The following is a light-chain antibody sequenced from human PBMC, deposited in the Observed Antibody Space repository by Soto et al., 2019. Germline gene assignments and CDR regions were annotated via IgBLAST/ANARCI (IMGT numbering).Light chain of an antibody. Sequence: QSALTQPRSVSGSPGQSVTISCTGTSSDVGGYNYVSWYQQHPGKAPKLVIYDVSKRPSGVPDRFSGSKSGNTASLTISGLQAEDEADYSCCSYAGTYTPWVFGAGTKLTVL. V-gene: IGLV2-11*01. CDR2: DVS. J-gene: IGLJ3*02. CDR1: SSDVGGYNY. CDR3: CSYAGTYTPWV.